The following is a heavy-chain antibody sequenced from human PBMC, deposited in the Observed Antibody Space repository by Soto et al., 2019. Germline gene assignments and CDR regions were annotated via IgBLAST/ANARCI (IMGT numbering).Heavy chain of an antibody. V-gene: IGHV4-34*01. D-gene: IGHD5-12*01. CDR1: GGSFSGYY. CDR2: INHSGST. J-gene: IGHJ4*02. Sequence: PSETLSLTCAVYGGSFSGYYWSWIRQPPGKGLEWIGEINHSGSTNYNPSLKSRVTISVDTSKNQFSLKLSSVTAADTAVYYCARQRRTTVATSDIDNWGQGAVVTVSS. CDR3: ARQRRTTVATSDIDN.